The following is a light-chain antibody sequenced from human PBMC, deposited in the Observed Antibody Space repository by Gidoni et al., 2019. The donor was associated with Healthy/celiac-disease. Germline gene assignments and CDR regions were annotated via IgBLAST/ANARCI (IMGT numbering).Light chain of an antibody. Sequence: QSALTQPRSVSGSPGQSVTISCTGTSGDVGGYNYVSWYQQQPGKAPNLMIYDVSKRPSGVPDRFSGSKSGNTASLTISGLQAEDEADYYCCSYAGSYTWVFGGGTKLTVL. J-gene: IGLJ3*02. CDR3: CSYAGSYTWV. CDR2: DVS. CDR1: SGDVGGYNY. V-gene: IGLV2-11*01.